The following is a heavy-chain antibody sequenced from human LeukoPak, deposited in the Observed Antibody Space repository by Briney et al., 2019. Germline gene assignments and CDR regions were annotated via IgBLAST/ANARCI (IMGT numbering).Heavy chain of an antibody. D-gene: IGHD5-18*01. J-gene: IGHJ4*02. CDR1: GGSFSGYY. V-gene: IGHV4-34*01. CDR3: AREWGYSVRRSFDY. CDR2: INHSGST. Sequence: KPSETLSLTCAVYGGSFSGYYWSWIRQPPGKGLEWIGEINHSGSTNYNPSLKSRVTISVDTSKNQFSLKLSSVTAADTAVYYCAREWGYSVRRSFDYWGQGTLVTVSS.